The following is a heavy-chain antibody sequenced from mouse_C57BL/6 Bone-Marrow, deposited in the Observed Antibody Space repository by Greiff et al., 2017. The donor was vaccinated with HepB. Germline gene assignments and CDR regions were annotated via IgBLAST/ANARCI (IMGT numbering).Heavy chain of an antibody. J-gene: IGHJ4*01. Sequence: DVQLQESGPGLVKPSQSLSLTCSVTGYSITSGYYWNWIRQFPGNKLEWMGYISYDGSNNYNPSLKNRISITRDTSKNQFFLKLNSVTTEDTATYYCARDRALTTVVAPAMDYWGQGTSVTVSS. D-gene: IGHD1-1*01. CDR1: GYSITSGYY. CDR3: ARDRALTTVVAPAMDY. CDR2: ISYDGSN. V-gene: IGHV3-6*01.